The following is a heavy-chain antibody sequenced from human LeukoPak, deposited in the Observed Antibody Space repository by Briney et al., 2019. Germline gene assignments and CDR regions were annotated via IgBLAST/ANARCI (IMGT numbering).Heavy chain of an antibody. Sequence: GGSLRLSFEASGFSVSNYYMVWVRQPPGKGLGCISYIPNDDSVIYYADSVRGRLSVSRDSAKNSLSLQLNSLRAEDTAVYYCAREQWFRWEYWGQGILVTVSS. CDR2: IPNDDSVI. J-gene: IGHJ4*02. V-gene: IGHV3-11*01. CDR3: AREQWFRWEY. D-gene: IGHD3-22*01. CDR1: GFSVSNYY.